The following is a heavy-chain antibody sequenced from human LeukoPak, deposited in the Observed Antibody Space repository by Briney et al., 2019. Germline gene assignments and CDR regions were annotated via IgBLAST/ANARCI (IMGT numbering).Heavy chain of an antibody. CDR2: IIPILGIA. CDR1: GGTFSSYA. V-gene: IGHV1-69*04. Sequence: ASVKVSCKASGGTFSSYAISWVRQAPGQGLEWMGRIIPILGIANYAQKFQGRVTITADKSTSTAYMELSSLRSEDTAVYYCARGRVAVAGKAWDYWGQGTLVTVSS. J-gene: IGHJ4*02. D-gene: IGHD6-19*01. CDR3: ARGRVAVAGKAWDY.